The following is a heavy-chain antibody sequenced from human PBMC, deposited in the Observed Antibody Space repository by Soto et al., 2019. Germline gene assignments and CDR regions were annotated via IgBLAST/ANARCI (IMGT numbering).Heavy chain of an antibody. CDR3: ARISMHLGELSPYFDY. J-gene: IGHJ4*02. V-gene: IGHV3-66*01. D-gene: IGHD3-16*02. Sequence: EVQLVESGGGLIKPGGSLRLSCAASGFTVSSNYMSWVRQAPGKGLEWVSVIYSGGSTYYADSVKGRFTISRDNSKNTLYLHMNSLRAEDTAVYYCARISMHLGELSPYFDYWGQGTLVTVSS. CDR2: IYSGGST. CDR1: GFTVSSNY.